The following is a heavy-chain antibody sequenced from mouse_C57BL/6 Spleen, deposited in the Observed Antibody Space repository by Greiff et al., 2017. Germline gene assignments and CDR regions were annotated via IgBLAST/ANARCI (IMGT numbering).Heavy chain of an antibody. CDR1: GYAFTNYL. CDR2: INPGSGGT. J-gene: IGHJ2*01. Sequence: VQLQQSGAELVRPGSSVKVSCKASGYAFTNYLIEWVKQRPGQGLEWIGVINPGSGGTNYNEKFKGKATLTADKSSSTAYMQLSSLTSEDSAVYFCARGKYSNFFDYWGQGATLPVSS. CDR3: ARGKYSNFFDY. V-gene: IGHV1-54*01. D-gene: IGHD2-5*01.